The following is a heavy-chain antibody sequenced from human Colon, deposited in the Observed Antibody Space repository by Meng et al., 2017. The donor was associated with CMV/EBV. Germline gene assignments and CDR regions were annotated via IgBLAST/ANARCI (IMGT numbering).Heavy chain of an antibody. CDR1: GFIFSSYD. J-gene: IGHJ4*02. D-gene: IGHD1-14*01. CDR3: ARGPPRTGGYFDY. CDR2: IGTTSDT. V-gene: IGHV3-13*01. Sequence: GESLRLSCAASGFIFSSYDMHWVRQATGKGLEWVSGIGTTSDTYYPGSVKGRFTISREDAKNSLYLQMNSLRAGDTAVYYCARGPPRTGGYFDYWGQGTLVTVSS.